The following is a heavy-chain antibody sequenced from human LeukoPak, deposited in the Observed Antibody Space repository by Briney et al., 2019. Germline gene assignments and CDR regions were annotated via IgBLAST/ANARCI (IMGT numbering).Heavy chain of an antibody. CDR2: IYPGDSDT. Sequence: GESLKISCKGSGYSFTGYWIGWVRQMPGKGLEWMGIIYPGDSDTRYSPSFQGQVTISADKSISTAYLQWSSLKASDTAMYYCATHRAAAGTVFDYWGQGTLVTVSS. J-gene: IGHJ4*02. CDR1: GYSFTGYW. D-gene: IGHD6-13*01. V-gene: IGHV5-51*01. CDR3: ATHRAAAGTVFDY.